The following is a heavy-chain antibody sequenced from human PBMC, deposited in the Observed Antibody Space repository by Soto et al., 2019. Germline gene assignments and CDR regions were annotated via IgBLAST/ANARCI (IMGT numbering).Heavy chain of an antibody. CDR1: GFTFTNAW. J-gene: IGHJ6*02. CDR3: TPGGVXEAAKGYYYYAMDV. Sequence: EVQLVESGGGLVEPGGSLRLSCAASGFTFTNAWMNWVRQXXXXXXXXVGRITSKAAGGTTDYAAPVKGRFSISRDXSXTTLXLXMXXXKAXXTXVYYCTPGGVXEAAKGYYYYAMDVWGQGTTVTVSS. V-gene: IGHV3-15*07. CDR2: ITSKAAGGTT. D-gene: IGHD6-13*01.